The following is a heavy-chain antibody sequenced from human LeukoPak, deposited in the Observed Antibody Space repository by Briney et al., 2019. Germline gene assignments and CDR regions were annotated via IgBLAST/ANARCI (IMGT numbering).Heavy chain of an antibody. J-gene: IGHJ5*02. CDR3: ARELVSWFDP. Sequence: GGSLRLSCAASGFTFSDYWMSWVGQAPGKGLEWVANIKQDGSEKYYVDSVKGRFTISRDNAKKSLYLQMSSLRAEDTAVYYCARELVSWFDPWGQGTLVTVSS. V-gene: IGHV3-7*01. CDR1: GFTFSDYW. CDR2: IKQDGSEK.